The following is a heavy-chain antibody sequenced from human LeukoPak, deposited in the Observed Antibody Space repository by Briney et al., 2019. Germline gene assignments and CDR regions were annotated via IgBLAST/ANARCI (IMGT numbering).Heavy chain of an antibody. J-gene: IGHJ4*02. CDR1: GITLSNYG. V-gene: IGHV3-23*01. D-gene: IGHD3-22*01. Sequence: GGSLRLSCAVSGITLSNYGMSWVRQAPGKGLEWVAGISDSGDSTNYADSVKGRFTISRDNPKNTLYLQMNSLRAEGTAVYFCAKRGVVIRVILVGFHKEAYYFDSWGQGALVTVSS. CDR3: AKRGVVIRVILVGFHKEAYYFDS. CDR2: ISDSGDST.